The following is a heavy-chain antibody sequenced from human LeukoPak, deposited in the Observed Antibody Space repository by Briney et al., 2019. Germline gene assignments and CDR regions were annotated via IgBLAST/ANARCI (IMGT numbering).Heavy chain of an antibody. CDR1: GYTFTSYY. CDR2: INPSGGST. CDR3: AREMTTGWFDP. Sequence: ASVKVSCKASGYTFTSYYMHWVRQAPGQGLEWMGIINPSGGSTSYAQKFQGRVTMTRHTSTSTVYMELSSLRSEDTAVYYCAREMTTGWFDPWGQGTLVTVSS. D-gene: IGHD4-11*01. J-gene: IGHJ5*02. V-gene: IGHV1-46*01.